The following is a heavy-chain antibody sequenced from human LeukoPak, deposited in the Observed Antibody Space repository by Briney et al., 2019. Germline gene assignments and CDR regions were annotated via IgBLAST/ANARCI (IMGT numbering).Heavy chain of an antibody. D-gene: IGHD3-10*01. Sequence: GGSLRLSCAASGFSFSSYGMHWVRQAPGEGLEWVAFIRYDGSNKYYADSVKGRFTISRDNSKNTLYLQMNSLRAEDTAVYYCAKGDYYGSGSYYLFDYWGQGTLVTVSS. V-gene: IGHV3-30*02. CDR1: GFSFSSYG. CDR2: IRYDGSNK. CDR3: AKGDYYGSGSYYLFDY. J-gene: IGHJ4*02.